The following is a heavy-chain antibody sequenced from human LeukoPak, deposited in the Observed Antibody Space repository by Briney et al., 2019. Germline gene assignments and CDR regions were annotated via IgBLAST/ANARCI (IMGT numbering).Heavy chain of an antibody. Sequence: GGSLRLSCAASGFTVSSNYMSWVRQAPGKGLEWVSVIYSGGSTYYADSVKGRFTISRDNSKNTLYLQMNSLRAEDTAVYYCARTGTHYYGMDVWGQGTTVTVSS. CDR1: GFTVSSNY. V-gene: IGHV3-53*01. J-gene: IGHJ6*02. CDR3: ARTGTHYYGMDV. D-gene: IGHD1-1*01. CDR2: IYSGGST.